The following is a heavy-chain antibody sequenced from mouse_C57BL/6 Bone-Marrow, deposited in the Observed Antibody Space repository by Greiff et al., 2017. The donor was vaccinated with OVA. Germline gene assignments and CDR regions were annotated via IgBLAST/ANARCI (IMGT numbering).Heavy chain of an antibody. D-gene: IGHD2-4*01. V-gene: IGHV1-5*01. CDR3: TREGGYYDYGEASYYAMDY. Sequence: VQLQQSGTVLARPGASVKMSCKTSGYTFTSYWMHWVKQRPGQGLEWIGAIYPGNSDTSYNQKFKGKAKLTAVTSASTAYMELSSLTNEDSAVYYCTREGGYYDYGEASYYAMDYWGQGTSVTVSS. CDR2: IYPGNSDT. CDR1: GYTFTSYW. J-gene: IGHJ4*01.